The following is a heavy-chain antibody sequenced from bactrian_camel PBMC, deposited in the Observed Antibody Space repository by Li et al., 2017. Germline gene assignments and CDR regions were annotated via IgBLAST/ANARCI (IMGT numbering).Heavy chain of an antibody. J-gene: IGHJ7*01. CDR1: GYDFSLMS. Sequence: HVQLVESGGGLVQPGGSLRLSCAASGYDFSLMSMAWFRQVPGAEREGVAAIYTGGGSTDYVDSVKGRFTISQDNANGTLYLQMDSLRPEDTAMYYCASGPWGYCTRTKWEGGMNNWGKGTQVTVS. V-gene: IGHV3S54*01. D-gene: IGHD1*01. CDR2: IYTGGGST.